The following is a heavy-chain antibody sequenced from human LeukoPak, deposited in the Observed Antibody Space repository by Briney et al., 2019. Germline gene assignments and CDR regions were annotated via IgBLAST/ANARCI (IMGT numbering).Heavy chain of an antibody. Sequence: ASVKVSCKASGYTFTSYGISWVRQAPGQGLEWMGWISAYNGNTNYAQKLRGRVTMTTDTSTSTAYMELRSLRSDDTAVYCCARGGGAYCGGDCYSDLDYWGQGTLVTVSS. D-gene: IGHD2-21*02. CDR3: ARGGGAYCGGDCYSDLDY. CDR2: ISAYNGNT. J-gene: IGHJ4*02. V-gene: IGHV1-18*01. CDR1: GYTFTSYG.